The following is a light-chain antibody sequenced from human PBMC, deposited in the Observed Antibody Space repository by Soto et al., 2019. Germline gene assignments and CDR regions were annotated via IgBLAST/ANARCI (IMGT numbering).Light chain of an antibody. CDR2: AAF. J-gene: IGKJ5*01. CDR1: EDINSR. Sequence: DIQMTQSPSSVSASVVDIVTISCRASEDINSRLAWYQQKPGNAPKLLIYAAFILQSGVPSRFSGYGSGTDFTLSISSLQPEDFATYYCQQADSFPITFGQGTRLE. CDR3: QQADSFPIT. V-gene: IGKV1-12*01.